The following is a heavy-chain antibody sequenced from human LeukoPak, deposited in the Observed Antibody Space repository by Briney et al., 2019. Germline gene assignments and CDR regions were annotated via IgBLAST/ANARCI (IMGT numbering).Heavy chain of an antibody. Sequence: SETLSLTYTVSGGSISSYYWSWIRQPPGKGLEWIGYIYYSGSTNYNPSLKSRVTISVDTSKNQFSLKLSSVTAADTAVYYCARGVSLLWFGDVRWLDPWGQGTLVTVSS. CDR1: GGSISSYY. J-gene: IGHJ5*02. D-gene: IGHD3-10*01. V-gene: IGHV4-59*01. CDR2: IYYSGST. CDR3: ARGVSLLWFGDVRWLDP.